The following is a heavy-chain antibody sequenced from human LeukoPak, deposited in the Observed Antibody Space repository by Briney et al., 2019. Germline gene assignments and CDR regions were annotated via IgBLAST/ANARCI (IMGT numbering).Heavy chain of an antibody. CDR1: GYTFTSYG. CDR2: ISAYNGNT. V-gene: IGHV1-18*01. CDR3: AREGHTIFGVVTPSMHFDY. J-gene: IGHJ4*02. D-gene: IGHD3-3*01. Sequence: ASVKVSCKASGYTFTSYGISWVRQAPGQGLEWMGWISAYNGNTNYAQKLQGRVTMTTDTSTSTAYMELRSLRSDDTAVYYCAREGHTIFGVVTPSMHFDYWGQGTLVTVSS.